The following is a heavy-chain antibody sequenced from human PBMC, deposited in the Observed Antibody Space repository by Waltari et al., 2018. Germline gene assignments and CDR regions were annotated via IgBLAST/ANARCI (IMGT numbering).Heavy chain of an antibody. V-gene: IGHV3-74*01. J-gene: IGHJ4*02. CDR3: ARKAGSGYPYGPFYYDN. Sequence: EVHLAESGGGVVQPGGSLSLSCTGSGFRFRYYWMLWVRQAPGKGLEWVSRINVDGGYISYGDSVKGRFTISRDNAKNTVFLQLNSLRADDTAVYFCARKAGSGYPYGPFYYDNWGQGTLVTVSS. CDR2: INVDGGYI. D-gene: IGHD5-12*01. CDR1: GFRFRYYW.